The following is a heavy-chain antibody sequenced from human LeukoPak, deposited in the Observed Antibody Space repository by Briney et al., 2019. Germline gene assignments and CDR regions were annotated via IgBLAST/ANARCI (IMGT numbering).Heavy chain of an antibody. CDR2: TYYRSKWYN. CDR3: AKEGYSSSWYRVGNWFDP. CDR1: GDSVSSNSAA. J-gene: IGHJ5*02. D-gene: IGHD6-13*01. Sequence: SQTLSLTCAISGDSVSSNSAAWNWIRQSPSRGLEWLGRTYYRSKWYNDYAVSVKSRITINPDTSKNQFSLQLNSVTPEDTAVYYCAKEGYSSSWYRVGNWFDPWGQGTLVTVSS. V-gene: IGHV6-1*01.